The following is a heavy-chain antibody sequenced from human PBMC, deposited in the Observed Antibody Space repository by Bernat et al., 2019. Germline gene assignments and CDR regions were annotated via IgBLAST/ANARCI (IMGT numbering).Heavy chain of an antibody. Sequence: EVQLVESGGGLVQPGRSLRLSCTASGFTFGDYAMSWFRQAPGKGLEWVGFIRSKAYGGTTEYAASVKDRFTISRDDSKSSAYLQMNGLKTEDTAVYYCTRPYCSGGSCYSVYYFDYWGQGTLVTVSS. CDR1: GFTFGDYA. D-gene: IGHD2-15*01. V-gene: IGHV3-49*03. J-gene: IGHJ4*02. CDR3: TRPYCSGGSCYSVYYFDY. CDR2: IRSKAYGGTT.